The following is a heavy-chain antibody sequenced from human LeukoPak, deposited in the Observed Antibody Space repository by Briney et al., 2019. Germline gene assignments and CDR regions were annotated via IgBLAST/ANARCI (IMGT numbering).Heavy chain of an antibody. CDR3: ARVFDFWSGYYGY. J-gene: IGHJ4*02. V-gene: IGHV3-23*01. Sequence: GGSLRLSCAASGFTFSSYAMSWVRQAPGKGLEWVSAISGSGGSTYYADSVKGRFTISRDNSKNTLYLQMNSLRAEDTAVYYCARVFDFWSGYYGYWGQGTLVTVSS. D-gene: IGHD3-3*01. CDR2: ISGSGGST. CDR1: GFTFSSYA.